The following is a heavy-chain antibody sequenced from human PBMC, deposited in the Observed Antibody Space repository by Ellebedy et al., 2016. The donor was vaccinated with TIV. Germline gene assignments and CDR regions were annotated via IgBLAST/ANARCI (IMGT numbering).Heavy chain of an antibody. V-gene: IGHV3-30-3*01. CDR1: EFTFSRHA. Sequence: PGGSLRLSCAASEFTFSRHAMHRVRQTPGRGLEWVAVIAFDGITEDYADSVRGRFTISRDNSKNTLYLQMNSLRPEDTAMYYCARDQGDSGRRFPDYWGQGTLVTVSS. CDR2: IAFDGITE. CDR3: ARDQGDSGRRFPDY. J-gene: IGHJ4*02. D-gene: IGHD3-10*01.